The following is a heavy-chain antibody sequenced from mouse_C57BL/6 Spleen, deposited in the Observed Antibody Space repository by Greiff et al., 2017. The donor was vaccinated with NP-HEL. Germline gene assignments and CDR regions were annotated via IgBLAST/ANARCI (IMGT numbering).Heavy chain of an antibody. CDR2: IYPRSGNT. D-gene: IGHD1-1*01. Sequence: QVQLQQSGAELARPGASVKLSCKASGYTFTSYGISWVKQRTGQGLEWIGEIYPRSGNTYYNEKFKGKATLTADKSSSTAYMELRSLTSEDSAVYFCARDYYGSSYKGSFDVWGTGTTVTVSS. J-gene: IGHJ1*03. V-gene: IGHV1-81*01. CDR3: ARDYYGSSYKGSFDV. CDR1: GYTFTSYG.